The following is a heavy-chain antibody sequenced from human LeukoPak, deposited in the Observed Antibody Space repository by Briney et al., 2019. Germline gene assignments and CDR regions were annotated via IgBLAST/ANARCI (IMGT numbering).Heavy chain of an antibody. CDR3: ARHRNTDTWNYYYMDV. J-gene: IGHJ6*03. Sequence: SETLSLTCTVSGGSISSYYWSWIRQPPGKGLEWIGYIYYSGSTNYNPSLKSRVTISVDTSKNQFSLKLSSVTAADTAVYYCARHRNTDTWNYYYMDVWGKGTTVTVSS. D-gene: IGHD1-20*01. CDR1: GGSISSYY. CDR2: IYYSGST. V-gene: IGHV4-59*01.